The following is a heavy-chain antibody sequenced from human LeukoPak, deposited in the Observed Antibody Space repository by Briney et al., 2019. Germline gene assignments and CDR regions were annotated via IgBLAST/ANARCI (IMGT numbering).Heavy chain of an antibody. Sequence: ASVKVSCKASGDTFTSYDINWVRQATGQGLEWMGWMNPNSGNTGYAQKFQGRVTMTRNTSISTAYMELSSLRSEDTAVYYCARRHPDCSGGSCYWFDPWGQGTLVTVSS. CDR3: ARRHPDCSGGSCYWFDP. CDR1: GDTFTSYD. J-gene: IGHJ5*02. CDR2: MNPNSGNT. D-gene: IGHD2-15*01. V-gene: IGHV1-8*01.